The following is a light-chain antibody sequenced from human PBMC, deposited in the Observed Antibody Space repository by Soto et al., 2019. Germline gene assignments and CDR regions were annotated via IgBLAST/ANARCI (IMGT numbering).Light chain of an antibody. CDR3: QQLNSYPQIT. CDR2: RAS. Sequence: EVVVTNSPATLSVSPGERATLSCRASQSVDSNLVWYQQKPGQSPRLLIFRASTRASGIPARFTGSGSGTEFTLTISSLQPEDFATYYCQQLNSYPQITFGHGTRLEIK. J-gene: IGKJ5*01. CDR1: QSVDSN. V-gene: IGKV3-15*01.